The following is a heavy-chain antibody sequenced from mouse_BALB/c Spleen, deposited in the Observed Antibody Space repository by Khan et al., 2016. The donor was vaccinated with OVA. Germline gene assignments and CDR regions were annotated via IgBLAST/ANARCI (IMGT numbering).Heavy chain of an antibody. J-gene: IGHJ3*01. CDR3: TRHGYVAWFTY. CDR1: GYSFTTYY. D-gene: IGHD2-2*01. Sequence: VQLQQSGPELMKPGTSVKISCKASGYSFTTYYIHWVMQSHGKSLEWIGYIDPFSGDTTFNQKFKGKATLTVDKSSSTAYIHLSNLTSEDSAIYYCTRHGYVAWFTYWGQGTLVTVSA. V-gene: IGHV1S135*01. CDR2: IDPFSGDT.